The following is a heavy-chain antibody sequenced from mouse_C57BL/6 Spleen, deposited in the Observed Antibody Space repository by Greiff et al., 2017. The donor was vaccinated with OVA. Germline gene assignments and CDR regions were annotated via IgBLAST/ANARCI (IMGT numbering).Heavy chain of an antibody. CDR2: INPSTGGT. J-gene: IGHJ2*01. Sequence: EVKLVESGPELVKPGASVKISCKASGYSFTGYYMNWVKQSPEKSLEWIGEINPSTGGTTYNQKFKAKATLTVDKSSSTAYMQLKSLTSEDSAVYYCAKVRNYVFDYWGQGTTLTVSS. D-gene: IGHD2-1*01. CDR3: AKVRNYVFDY. CDR1: GYSFTGYY. V-gene: IGHV1-42*01.